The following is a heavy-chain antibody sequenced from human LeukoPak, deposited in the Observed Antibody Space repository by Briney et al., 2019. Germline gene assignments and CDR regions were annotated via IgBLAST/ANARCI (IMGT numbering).Heavy chain of an antibody. CDR1: GGSISSSSYY. Sequence: PSETLSLTCTVPGGSISSSSYYWGWIRQPPGKGLEWIGSIYYSGSTYYNPSLKSRVTISVDTSKNQFSLKLSSVTAADTAVYYCARHYYDSSGYYPGPFDYWGQGTLVTVSS. V-gene: IGHV4-39*01. J-gene: IGHJ4*02. D-gene: IGHD3-22*01. CDR3: ARHYYDSSGYYPGPFDY. CDR2: IYYSGST.